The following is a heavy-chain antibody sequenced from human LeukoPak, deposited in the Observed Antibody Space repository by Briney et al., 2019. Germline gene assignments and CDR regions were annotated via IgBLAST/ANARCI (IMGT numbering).Heavy chain of an antibody. D-gene: IGHD2-15*01. Sequence: KPSETLSLXCTVSGGSISSYYWSWIRQPAGKGLEWIGRIHTSGSTNYNPSLKSRVTMSVDTSKNQFSLRLSSVTAADTAVYYCARGSCSGGSCPFDYWGQGTLVTVSS. V-gene: IGHV4-4*07. CDR2: IHTSGST. CDR1: GGSISSYY. J-gene: IGHJ4*02. CDR3: ARGSCSGGSCPFDY.